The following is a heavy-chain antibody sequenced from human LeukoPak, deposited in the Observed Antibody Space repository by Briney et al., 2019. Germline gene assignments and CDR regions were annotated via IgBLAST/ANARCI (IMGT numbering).Heavy chain of an antibody. D-gene: IGHD6-13*01. Sequence: GGSLRLSCAASAFTFSTYSMTWVRQAPGKGLVWVSYISSSSSTIYYADSVKGRFTISRDNAKKSLYLQMNSLRVEDTAVYYCARSTHSSSWYFGMDVWGQGTTVTVSS. J-gene: IGHJ6*02. V-gene: IGHV3-48*01. CDR2: ISSSSSTI. CDR3: ARSTHSSSWYFGMDV. CDR1: AFTFSTYS.